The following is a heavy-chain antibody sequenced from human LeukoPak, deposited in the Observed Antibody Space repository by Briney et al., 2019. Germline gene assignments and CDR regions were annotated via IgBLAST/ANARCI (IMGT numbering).Heavy chain of an antibody. V-gene: IGHV4-39*01. Sequence: SETLSLTCTVSGGSISSSSYYWGWIRQPPGKGLEWIGSIYYSGSTYYNPSLKSRVTISVDTSKNQFSLKLSSVTAADTAVYYCARRTGHYDILTGSWDYFDYWGQGTLVTVSS. J-gene: IGHJ4*02. CDR2: IYYSGST. D-gene: IGHD3-9*01. CDR1: GGSISSSSYY. CDR3: ARRTGHYDILTGSWDYFDY.